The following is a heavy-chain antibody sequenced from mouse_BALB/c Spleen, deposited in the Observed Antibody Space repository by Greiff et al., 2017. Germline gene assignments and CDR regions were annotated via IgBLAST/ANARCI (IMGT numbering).Heavy chain of an antibody. CDR3: AREGGITTEYYAMDY. CDR1: GFSLTGYG. J-gene: IGHJ4*01. D-gene: IGHD2-4*01. Sequence: VKLMESGPGLVAPSQSLSITCTVSGFSLTGYGVNWVRQPPGKGLEWLGMIWGDGSTDYNSALKSRLSISKDNSKSQVFLKMNSLQTDDTARYYCAREGGITTEYYAMDYWGQGTSVTVSS. CDR2: IWGDGST. V-gene: IGHV2-6-7*01.